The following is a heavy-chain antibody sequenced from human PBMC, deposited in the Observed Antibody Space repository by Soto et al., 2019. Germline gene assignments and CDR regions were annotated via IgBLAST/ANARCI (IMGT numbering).Heavy chain of an antibody. V-gene: IGHV4-31*03. Sequence: QVQLQESGPGLVKPSQTLSLTCTVSGGSVSSGGQYWSWIRQHPGKGLEWIGNIYYSGDTFYNPSLMSRITISVDTSRTQFSLTLSSVTAADTAVYYCARRRPRFYFGRWGRGTLLTVSS. CDR1: GGSVSSGGQY. J-gene: IGHJ2*01. D-gene: IGHD4-17*01. CDR3: ARRRPRFYFGR. CDR2: IYYSGDT.